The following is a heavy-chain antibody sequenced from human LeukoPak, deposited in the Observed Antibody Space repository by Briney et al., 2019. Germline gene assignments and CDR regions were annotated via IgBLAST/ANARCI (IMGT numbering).Heavy chain of an antibody. CDR2: INYSRRT. CDR3: ARVFTLGYCSGGSCYSNAFDI. V-gene: IGHV4-59*12. J-gene: IGHJ3*02. CDR1: GVSISSDY. Sequence: PSETLSLTCTVSGVSISSDYWSWIRQPPGKGLEWVGYINYSRRTNYNPSLKSRVTISVDTSKNQFSLKLSSVTAADTAVYYCARVFTLGYCSGGSCYSNAFDIWGQGTMVTVSS. D-gene: IGHD2-15*01.